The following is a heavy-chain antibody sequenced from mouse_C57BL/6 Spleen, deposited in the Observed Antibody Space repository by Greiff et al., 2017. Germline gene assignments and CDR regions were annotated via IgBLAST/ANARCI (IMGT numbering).Heavy chain of an antibody. D-gene: IGHD2-4*01. V-gene: IGHV1-82*01. Sequence: VQLQQSGPELVKPGASVKISCKASGYAFSSSWMNWVKQRPGTGLEWIGRIYPGDGDTNYNGKFKGKATLTADKSSSTAYMQLSSLTSEDSAVYFCAPLYYDYGEGFAYWGQGTLVTVSA. J-gene: IGHJ3*01. CDR2: IYPGDGDT. CDR1: GYAFSSSW. CDR3: APLYYDYGEGFAY.